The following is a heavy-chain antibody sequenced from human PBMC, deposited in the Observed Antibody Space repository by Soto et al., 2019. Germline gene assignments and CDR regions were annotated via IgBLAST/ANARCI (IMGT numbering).Heavy chain of an antibody. D-gene: IGHD4-17*01. J-gene: IGHJ4*02. CDR3: ARDKGDRWTTATTQGLGY. Sequence: SGGSLRLSCAASGFTFSSYSMNWVRQAPGKGLEWVSYISSSSSTIYYADSVKGRFTISRDNAKNSLYLQMNSLRDEDTAVYYCARDKGDRWTTATTQGLGYWGQGTLVTVSS. CDR1: GFTFSSYS. CDR2: ISSSSSTI. V-gene: IGHV3-48*02.